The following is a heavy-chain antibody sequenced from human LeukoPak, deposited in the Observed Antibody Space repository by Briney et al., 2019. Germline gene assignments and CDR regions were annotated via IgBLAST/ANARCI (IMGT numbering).Heavy chain of an antibody. Sequence: PSETLSLTCTVSGGSISSSSYYWGWIRQPPGKGLEWIGSIYYSGSTYYNPSLKSRVTISVDKSKNQFSLKLSSVTAADTAVYYCARGSPPIVGATSFDPWGQGTLVTVSS. CDR2: IYYSGST. CDR1: GGSISSSSYY. CDR3: ARGSPPIVGATSFDP. D-gene: IGHD1-26*01. V-gene: IGHV4-39*07. J-gene: IGHJ5*02.